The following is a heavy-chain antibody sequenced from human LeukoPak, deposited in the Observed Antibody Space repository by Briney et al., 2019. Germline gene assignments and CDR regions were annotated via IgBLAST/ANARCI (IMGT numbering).Heavy chain of an antibody. J-gene: IGHJ4*02. V-gene: IGHV3-30-3*01. Sequence: GGSLRLSCAASGFTFSSSAMHWVRQAPGKGLEWVAVISYDGSNKYYADSVKGRFTISRDNSKNTLYLQMNSLRAEDTAVYYCARESYDYVWGSWGNYYFDYWGQGTLVTVSS. CDR1: GFTFSSSA. CDR3: ARESYDYVWGSWGNYYFDY. D-gene: IGHD3-16*01. CDR2: ISYDGSNK.